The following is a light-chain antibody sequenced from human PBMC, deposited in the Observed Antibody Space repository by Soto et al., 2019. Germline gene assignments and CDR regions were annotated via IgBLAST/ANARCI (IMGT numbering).Light chain of an antibody. CDR2: AAS. Sequence: DIQLTQSPSFLSASVGDRVTITCRASQGISSDLAWYQQNPGKAPKLLIYAASTLQNGVPSTFSGSGSGTEFTLTISSLQPEDFGTYYCQQLSSYPITFGQGTRLEIK. CDR3: QQLSSYPIT. CDR1: QGISSD. J-gene: IGKJ5*01. V-gene: IGKV1-9*01.